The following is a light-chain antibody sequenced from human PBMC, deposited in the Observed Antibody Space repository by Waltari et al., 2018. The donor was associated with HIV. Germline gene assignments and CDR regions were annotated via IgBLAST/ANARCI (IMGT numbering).Light chain of an antibody. V-gene: IGLV1-51*01. CDR1: SSKLGKHY. CDR2: DDN. Sequence: QSVLTPPPSVSAAPGQKVPISCSGSSSKLGKHYVSWYQQRPGTAPKLLIYDDNELPSGIPDRFSGSKSGTSATLGITGLQTGDEADYYCGTWDSSLSAVVFGTVTKVTVL. CDR3: GTWDSSLSAVV. J-gene: IGLJ1*01.